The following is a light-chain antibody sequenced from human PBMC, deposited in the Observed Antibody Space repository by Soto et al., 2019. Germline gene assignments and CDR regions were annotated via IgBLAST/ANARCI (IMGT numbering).Light chain of an antibody. J-gene: IGKJ1*01. CDR3: HQYHNFPRT. CDR2: KAS. V-gene: IGKV1-5*03. CDR1: QSISSW. Sequence: DIQMTQSPSTLSASVGDRVTMTCRASQSISSWLAWYQQKPGKAPKLLIYKASTLESGVPSRFSGSGSGTEFTLTVSSLQPDDFATYYCHQYHNFPRTFGQGTTGDIK.